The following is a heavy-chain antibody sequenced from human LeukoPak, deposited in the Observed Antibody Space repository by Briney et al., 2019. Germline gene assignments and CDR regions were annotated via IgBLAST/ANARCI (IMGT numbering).Heavy chain of an antibody. CDR3: GRSSRYYDSSGLQAYYFDY. CDR2: IIPIFGTA. J-gene: IGHJ4*02. D-gene: IGHD3-22*01. Sequence: SVKVACKASGGTFSSYAISWVRQAPGQGLEWMGGIIPIFGTANYEQKFQSRGSITADESTSTAYMELSSLRSEDTAVYYCGRSSRYYDSSGLQAYYFDYWGQGTLVTVSS. CDR1: GGTFSSYA. V-gene: IGHV1-69*13.